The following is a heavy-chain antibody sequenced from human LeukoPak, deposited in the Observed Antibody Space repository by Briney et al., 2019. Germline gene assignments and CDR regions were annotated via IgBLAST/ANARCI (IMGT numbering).Heavy chain of an antibody. CDR2: IRYDGSNK. D-gene: IGHD3-9*01. V-gene: IGHV3-30*02. Sequence: GGSLRLPCAVFGFTFSSYGMHWVRQAPGKGLEWVAFIRYDGSNKYYADSVKGRFTISRDNSKNMLNLQMDSLRPEDTAVYYCAKGPNYDILTGWRKTYNGFDIWGQGTMVTVSS. CDR1: GFTFSSYG. J-gene: IGHJ3*02. CDR3: AKGPNYDILTGWRKTYNGFDI.